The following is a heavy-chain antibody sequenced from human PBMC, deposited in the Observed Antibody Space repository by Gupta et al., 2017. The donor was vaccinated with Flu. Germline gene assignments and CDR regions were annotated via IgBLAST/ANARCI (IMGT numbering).Heavy chain of an antibody. CDR2: IYYSGST. V-gene: IGHV4-59*01. Sequence: WIRQPPGKGLEWIGYIYYSGSTNYNPSLKSRVTISVDTSKNQFSLKLSSVTAADTAVYYCARGRSYYYYMDVWGKGTTVTVSS. CDR3: ARGRSYYYYMDV. J-gene: IGHJ6*03.